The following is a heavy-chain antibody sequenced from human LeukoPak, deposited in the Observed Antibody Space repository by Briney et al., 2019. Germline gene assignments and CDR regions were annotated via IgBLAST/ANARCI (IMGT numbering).Heavy chain of an antibody. Sequence: ASVKVSCKASGYTFTGYYMHWVRQAPGQGLEWMGWINPNSGGTNYAQKFQGRVTMTRDTSISTAYMELSRLRSDDTAVYYCAREFVLTGYYDENWFDPWGQGTLVTVSS. J-gene: IGHJ5*02. CDR3: AREFVLTGYYDENWFDP. V-gene: IGHV1-2*02. D-gene: IGHD3-9*01. CDR1: GYTFTGYY. CDR2: INPNSGGT.